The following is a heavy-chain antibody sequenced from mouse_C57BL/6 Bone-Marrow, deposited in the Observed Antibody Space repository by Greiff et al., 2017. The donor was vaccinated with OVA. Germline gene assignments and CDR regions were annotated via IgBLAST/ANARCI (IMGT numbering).Heavy chain of an antibody. D-gene: IGHD2-2*01. CDR2: IWWDDDK. CDR3: ARIASLLWLRRGWFAY. V-gene: IGHV8-8*01. Sequence: QVTLKESGPGILQPSQTLSLTCSFSGFSLSTFGMGVGWIRQPSGKGLEWLAHIWWDDDKYYNPALKSRLTISKDTSKNQVFLKIANVDTADTATYYCARIASLLWLRRGWFAYWGQGTLVTVSA. J-gene: IGHJ3*01. CDR1: GFSLSTFGMG.